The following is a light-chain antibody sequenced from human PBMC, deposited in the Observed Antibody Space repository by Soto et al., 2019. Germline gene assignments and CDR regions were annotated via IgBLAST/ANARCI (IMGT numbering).Light chain of an antibody. J-gene: IGKJ5*01. Sequence: PGEVATLSCWASQSVTSNLAWXQQXRXXXXXLXXXAASTRATGVPARFSGSGSGTEFTLTISSLQSEDFAVYYCQQYNNWPPITFGQGKRLEIK. CDR1: QSVTSN. V-gene: IGKV3D-15*01. CDR2: AAS. CDR3: QQYNNWPPIT.